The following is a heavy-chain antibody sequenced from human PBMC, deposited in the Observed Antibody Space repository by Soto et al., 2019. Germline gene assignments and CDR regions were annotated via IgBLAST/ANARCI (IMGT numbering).Heavy chain of an antibody. J-gene: IGHJ4*02. CDR1: GGTFSSYT. Sequence: QVQLVQSGAEVKKPGSSVKVSCKASGGTFSSYTISWVRQAPGQGLEWMGRLIPILGIANYAQKFQGRVTITADKSTSTAYMELSSLRSEDTAVYYCATRYRYYDILTGYSGPDYWGQGTLVTVSS. CDR3: ATRYRYYDILTGYSGPDY. D-gene: IGHD3-9*01. CDR2: LIPILGIA. V-gene: IGHV1-69*02.